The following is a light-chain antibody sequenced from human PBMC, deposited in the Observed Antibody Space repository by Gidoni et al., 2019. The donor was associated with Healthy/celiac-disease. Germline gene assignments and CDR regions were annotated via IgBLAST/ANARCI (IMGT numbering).Light chain of an antibody. J-gene: IGKJ4*01. CDR2: DAS. CDR1: QSVSSY. Sequence: EIVLTQSPATLSLSPGERATLSCRASQSVSSYLALYQQKHGQAPRLLIYDASNRATGIPARFSGSGSGTDFTLTISSLEPEDFAVYYCQQRSNWGLTFGGGTKVEIK. V-gene: IGKV3-11*01. CDR3: QQRSNWGLT.